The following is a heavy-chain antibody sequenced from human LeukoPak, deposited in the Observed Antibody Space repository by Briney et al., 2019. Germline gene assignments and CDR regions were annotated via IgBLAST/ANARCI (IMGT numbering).Heavy chain of an antibody. V-gene: IGHV1-18*01. CDR2: ISGYKTKT. D-gene: IGHD1-14*01. CDR1: GYTFTSYG. J-gene: IGHJ6*03. CDR3: ARGGRPDSYNSMDV. Sequence: ASVKVSCKASGYTFTSYGINWVRQAPGQGLDWMGWISGYKTKTDYAQKFQGRVTMTTDTSTSTAYMELRSLRSDDTAVYCCARGGRPDSYNSMDVWGQGTTVTVSS.